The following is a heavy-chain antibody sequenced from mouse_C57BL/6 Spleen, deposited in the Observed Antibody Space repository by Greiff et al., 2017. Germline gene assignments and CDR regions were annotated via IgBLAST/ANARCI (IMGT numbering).Heavy chain of an antibody. CDR2: FYPGSGSI. CDR3: AVHEDSTMVTTTFSPFAY. Sequence: VQRVESGAELVKPGASVKLSCKASGYTFTEYTIHWVKQRSGQGLEWIGWFYPGSGSIKYNEKFKDKATLTADKSSSAVYMELSRLTSEDSAVYFCAVHEDSTMVTTTFSPFAYWGQGTLVTVSA. CDR1: GYTFTEYT. V-gene: IGHV1-62-2*01. D-gene: IGHD2-2*01. J-gene: IGHJ3*01.